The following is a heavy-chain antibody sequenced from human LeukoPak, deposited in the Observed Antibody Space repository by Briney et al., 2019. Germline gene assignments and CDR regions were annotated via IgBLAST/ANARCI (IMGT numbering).Heavy chain of an antibody. CDR2: IYSGGST. CDR3: AKDLYSNYGPADY. CDR1: GFTVSSNY. V-gene: IGHV3-53*01. J-gene: IGHJ4*02. Sequence: GGSLRLSCAASGFTVSSNYMSWVRQAPGKGLEWVSVIYSGGSTYYADSVKGRFTISRDNSKNTLYLQMNSLRAEDTAVYYCAKDLYSNYGPADYWGQGNLVTVSS. D-gene: IGHD4-11*01.